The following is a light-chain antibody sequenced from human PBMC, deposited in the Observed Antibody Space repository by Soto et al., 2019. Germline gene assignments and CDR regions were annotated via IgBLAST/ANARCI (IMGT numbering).Light chain of an antibody. CDR3: CSYAGSSTFYV. CDR1: SSDVGSYNL. CDR2: EVS. V-gene: IGLV2-23*02. J-gene: IGLJ1*01. Sequence: QYALSQPASVSGSPGQSITISCTETSSDVGSYNLVSWYQQHPGKAPKLMIYEVSKRPSGVSNRFSGSKSGNTASLTISGLQAEDEADYYCCSYAGSSTFYVFGTGTKVTVL.